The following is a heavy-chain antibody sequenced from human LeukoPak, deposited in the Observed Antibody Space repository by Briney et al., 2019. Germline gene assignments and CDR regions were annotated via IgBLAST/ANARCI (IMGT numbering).Heavy chain of an antibody. V-gene: IGHV4-38-2*01. D-gene: IGHD1-1*01. Sequence: PSETLSLTCAVYGYSISSGYHWDWLRQPPGKGLEWIGSIHHSGSTYYNPSLKSRVTISVDTSKNQFSLKLSSVTAADTAVYYCARINWNPEYWGQGTLVTVSS. CDR2: IHHSGST. CDR3: ARINWNPEY. J-gene: IGHJ4*02. CDR1: GYSISSGYH.